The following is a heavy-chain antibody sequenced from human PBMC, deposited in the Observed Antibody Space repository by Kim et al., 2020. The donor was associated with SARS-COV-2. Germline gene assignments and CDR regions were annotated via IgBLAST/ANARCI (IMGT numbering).Heavy chain of an antibody. D-gene: IGHD1-1*01. Sequence: TYDADSVKGRFTISRDNSKNTPYLKMNSRRAEDTAVYYCAKDHLDGTFDYWGQGTLVTVSS. J-gene: IGHJ4*02. CDR3: AKDHLDGTFDY. V-gene: IGHV3-23*01. CDR2: T.